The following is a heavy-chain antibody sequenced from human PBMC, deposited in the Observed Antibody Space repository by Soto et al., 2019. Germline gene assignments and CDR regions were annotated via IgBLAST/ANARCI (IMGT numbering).Heavy chain of an antibody. D-gene: IGHD3-16*01. CDR2: MNPNSGNT. Sequence: QVQLVQSGAEVKKPGASVKVSCKASGYTFTSYDINGVGQATGQGLEWMGWMNPNSGNTGYAQKFQRRVTMTRHTSISTSYMELSSLRAEDTAVYSCARWGISYDFGMDVWGQGTKVTVSS. V-gene: IGHV1-8*01. CDR3: ARWGISYDFGMDV. CDR1: GYTFTSYD. J-gene: IGHJ6*02.